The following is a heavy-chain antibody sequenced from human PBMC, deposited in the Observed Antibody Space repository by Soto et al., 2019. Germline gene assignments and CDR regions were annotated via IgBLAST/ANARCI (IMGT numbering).Heavy chain of an antibody. V-gene: IGHV3-66*01. Sequence: EVQLVESGGGLVQPGGSLRLSCAASGFTVSSKYMSWVRQAPGKGLEWVSLIQSGGPTYYADSVKGRFTISRDTSENTVHLQMDSLIADDTAVYSCARDDVLCDGGRCYGVPLDAWGKGTTVTVS. CDR1: GFTVSSKY. CDR3: ARDDVLCDGGRCYGVPLDA. D-gene: IGHD2-15*01. CDR2: IQSGGPT. J-gene: IGHJ6*03.